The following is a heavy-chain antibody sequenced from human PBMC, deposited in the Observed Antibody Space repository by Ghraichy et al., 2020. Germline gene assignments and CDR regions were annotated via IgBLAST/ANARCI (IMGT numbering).Heavy chain of an antibody. CDR2: IIPILGIA. CDR1: GGTFSSYA. Sequence: SVKVSCKASGGTFSSYAISWVRQAPGQGLEWMGRIIPILGIANYAQKFQGRVTITADKSTSTAYMELSSLRSEDTAVYYCARGTEMYSSSWYGWGQGTLVTVSS. D-gene: IGHD6-13*01. CDR3: ARGTEMYSSSWYG. J-gene: IGHJ4*02. V-gene: IGHV1-69*04.